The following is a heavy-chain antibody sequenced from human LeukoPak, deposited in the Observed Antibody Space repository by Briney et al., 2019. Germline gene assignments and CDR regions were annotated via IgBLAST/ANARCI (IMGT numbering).Heavy chain of an antibody. D-gene: IGHD3-16*02. V-gene: IGHV1-2*02. J-gene: IGHJ4*02. CDR2: INPNSGGT. CDR3: ARATMMITFGGVIVNDY. CDR1: GYTFTGYY. Sequence: ASVKVSCKASGYTFTGYYMHWVRQAPGQGLEWMGWINPNSGGTNYAQKFQGRVTMTRDTSISTAYMELSGLRSDDTAIYYCARATMMITFGGVIVNDYWGQGTLVTVSS.